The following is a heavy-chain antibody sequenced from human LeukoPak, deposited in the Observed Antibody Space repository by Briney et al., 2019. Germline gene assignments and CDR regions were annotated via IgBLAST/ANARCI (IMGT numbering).Heavy chain of an antibody. D-gene: IGHD3-10*01. J-gene: IGHJ4*02. Sequence: GGSLRLSXAASGFTFEDYAMHWVRQAPGKGLEWVSLISWDGGSTYYADSVKGRFTISRDNSKNSLYLQMNSLRAEDTALYYCAKGLPTYYYGSGSYYTNWGQGTLVTVSS. CDR2: ISWDGGST. V-gene: IGHV3-43D*03. CDR1: GFTFEDYA. CDR3: AKGLPTYYYGSGSYYTN.